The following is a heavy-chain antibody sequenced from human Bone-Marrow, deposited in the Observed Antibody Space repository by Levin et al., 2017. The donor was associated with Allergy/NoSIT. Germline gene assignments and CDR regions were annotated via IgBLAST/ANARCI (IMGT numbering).Heavy chain of an antibody. D-gene: IGHD6-19*01. J-gene: IGHJ4*02. V-gene: IGHV3-21*01. Sequence: MTGGSLRLSCAASGFTFSSYSMNWVRQAPGKGLEWVSSISSSSSYLYYADSVKGRFTISRDNAKNSLYLQMNSLRAEDTAVYYCARTPTTLPSGSGFPYSSGWYTHDYWGQGTLVTVSS. CDR1: GFTFSSYS. CDR3: ARTPTTLPSGSGFPYSSGWYTHDY. CDR2: ISSSSSYL.